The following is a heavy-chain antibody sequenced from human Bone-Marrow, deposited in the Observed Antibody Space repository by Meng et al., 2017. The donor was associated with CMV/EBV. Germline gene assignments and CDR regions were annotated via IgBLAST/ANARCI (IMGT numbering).Heavy chain of an antibody. CDR1: QFTFSDHY. J-gene: IGHJ5*02. Sequence: GGSLRLSCATSQFTFSDHYMDWVRQAPGKGLEWVGRSRNKANNHVTEYAASVKGRFTISRDDSKNSLYLQMNSLRTEDTAVYFCVREVAVAYLDPWGQGTLVTVSS. CDR3: VREVAVAYLDP. CDR2: SRNKANNHVT. V-gene: IGHV3-72*01. D-gene: IGHD2-21*01.